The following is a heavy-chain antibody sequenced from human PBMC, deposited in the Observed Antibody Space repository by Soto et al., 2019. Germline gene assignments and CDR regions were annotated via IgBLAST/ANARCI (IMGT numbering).Heavy chain of an antibody. V-gene: IGHV3-21*01. CDR2: ISSSSSYI. CDR1: GFTFSSYS. Sequence: GGSLRLSCAASGFTFSSYSMNWVRQAPGKGLEWVSSISSSSSYIYYADSVKGRFTISRDNAKNSLYLQMNSLRAEDTAVYYCARENPKRTLDAFDIWGQGTMVTVSS. J-gene: IGHJ3*02. CDR3: ARENPKRTLDAFDI.